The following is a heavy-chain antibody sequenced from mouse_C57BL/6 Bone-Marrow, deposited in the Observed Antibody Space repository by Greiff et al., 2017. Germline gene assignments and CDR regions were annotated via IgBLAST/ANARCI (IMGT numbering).Heavy chain of an antibody. J-gene: IGHJ1*03. Sequence: EVKLMESGGGLVKPGGSLKLSCAASGFTFSSYTMSWVRQTPEKRLQWVAAISGGGGNTYYPDSVKGRFTISRDNDKNILYLQMSSLRSEDTALYYCARQVTTVIATKYFDVWGTGTTVTVSS. D-gene: IGHD1-1*01. CDR3: ARQVTTVIATKYFDV. V-gene: IGHV5-9*01. CDR2: ISGGGGNT. CDR1: GFTFSSYT.